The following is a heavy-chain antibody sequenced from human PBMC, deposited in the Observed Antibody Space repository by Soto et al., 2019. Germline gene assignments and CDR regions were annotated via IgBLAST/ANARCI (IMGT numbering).Heavy chain of an antibody. J-gene: IGHJ4*02. CDR3: VSESIRAPDGPY. CDR1: GITYSTSA. D-gene: IGHD3-3*02. CDR2: ISISGFTV. Sequence: TVGSLRLSCAASGITYSTSAMSWVRQAPGKGLEWVSYISISGFTVYYADSVRGRFAISKDNAKNSLYLEMSSLIPEDTAVYYCVSESIRAPDGPYWGKGTPVT. V-gene: IGHV3-48*01.